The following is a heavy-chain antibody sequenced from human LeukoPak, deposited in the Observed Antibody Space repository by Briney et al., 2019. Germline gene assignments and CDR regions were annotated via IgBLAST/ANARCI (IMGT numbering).Heavy chain of an antibody. Sequence: ASVKVSCKASGYIFTGYYMHWVRQAPGQGLEWMGWINPNSGGTNYAQKFQGRVTMTRDTSISTAYMELSRLRSDDTAVYYCARLNWFGAYFDYWGQGTLVTVSS. J-gene: IGHJ4*02. CDR3: ARLNWFGAYFDY. CDR1: GYIFTGYY. CDR2: INPNSGGT. D-gene: IGHD3-10*01. V-gene: IGHV1-2*02.